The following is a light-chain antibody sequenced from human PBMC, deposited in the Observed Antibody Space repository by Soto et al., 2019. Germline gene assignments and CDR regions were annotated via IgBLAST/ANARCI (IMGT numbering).Light chain of an antibody. V-gene: IGLV1-40*01. CDR3: QSYDNSLSGWV. Sequence: QSVLTQPPSVSGAPGQRVTISCTGRSSNIGAGYDVHWYQQLPGTAPKLLIYGNNNRPSGVPDRFSGSKSGTSASLAITGLQAEDEADYYCQSYDNSLSGWVFGGGTKLTVL. J-gene: IGLJ3*02. CDR1: SSNIGAGYD. CDR2: GNN.